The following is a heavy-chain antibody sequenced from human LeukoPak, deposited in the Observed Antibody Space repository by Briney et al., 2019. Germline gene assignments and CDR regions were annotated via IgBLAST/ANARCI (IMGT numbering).Heavy chain of an antibody. D-gene: IGHD2-2*02. CDR3: ARGPRHYASTSCYRFDP. Sequence: GASVKVSCKASGYTFTSYDINWVRQATGQGLEWMGWMNPNSGNTGYAQKFQGRVTITRNTSISTAYMELSSLRSEGTAVYYCARGPRHYASTSCYRFDPWGQGTLVTVSS. J-gene: IGHJ5*02. V-gene: IGHV1-8*03. CDR2: MNPNSGNT. CDR1: GYTFTSYD.